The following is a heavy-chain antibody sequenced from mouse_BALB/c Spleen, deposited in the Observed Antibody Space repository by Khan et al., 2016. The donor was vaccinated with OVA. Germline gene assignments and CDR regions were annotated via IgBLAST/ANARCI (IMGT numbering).Heavy chain of an antibody. V-gene: IGHV3-2*02. J-gene: IGHJ3*01. Sequence: EVKLEESGPGLVKPSLSLSLTCTVTGYSITSEYAWNWIRQFPGNKLEWMGYIDYSGNTGFNPSLKSRTSITRDTFKNQFFLQLNSVTAEDTATYYCARKDYYDYDPFPYWGQGTLVTVSA. CDR3: ARKDYYDYDPFPY. CDR1: GYSITSEYA. CDR2: IDYSGNT. D-gene: IGHD2-4*01.